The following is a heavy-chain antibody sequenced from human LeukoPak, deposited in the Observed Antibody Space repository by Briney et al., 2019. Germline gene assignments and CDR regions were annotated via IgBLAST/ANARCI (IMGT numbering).Heavy chain of an antibody. CDR2: INPNSGGT. Sequence: ASVKVSCKSSGYTFTGYYIHWVRQAPGQGLELMGWINPNSGGTNYAQKFQGRVTMTRDTSISTAYMELSRLRSDDTAVYYCARTRAAAGSVVYYWGQGTLVTVSS. CDR1: GYTFTGYY. J-gene: IGHJ4*02. CDR3: ARTRAAAGSVVYY. D-gene: IGHD6-13*01. V-gene: IGHV1-2*02.